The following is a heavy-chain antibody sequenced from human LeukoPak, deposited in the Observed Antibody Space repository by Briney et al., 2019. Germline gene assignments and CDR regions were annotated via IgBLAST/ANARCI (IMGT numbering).Heavy chain of an antibody. CDR3: ARILTTFDS. D-gene: IGHD4-11*01. CDR2: LYYIGGT. V-gene: IGHV4-39*01. CDR1: RGSISSSSYY. Sequence: PSETLSLTCTVSRGSISSSSYYWGWTRQPPGKRLEWIGSLYYIGGTYYNPSLEGRVTISADSSKNQFSLKLTSVTAADTALYYCARILTTFDSWGQGTLVTVSS. J-gene: IGHJ4*02.